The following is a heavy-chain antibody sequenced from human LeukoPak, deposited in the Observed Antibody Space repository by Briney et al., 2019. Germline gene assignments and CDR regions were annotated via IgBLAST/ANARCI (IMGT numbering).Heavy chain of an antibody. Sequence: GGSLRLSCAASGFTFSSYDMNWGRQAPGKGLEWISFISSTVSAKYYSDSVKGRFTISRDNAKYSLYLQLTGLRAEDTAVYYCARQMVVTATLDYWGQGTLVTVSS. CDR2: ISSTVSAK. J-gene: IGHJ4*02. CDR3: ARQMVVTATLDY. CDR1: GFTFSSYD. D-gene: IGHD2-15*01. V-gene: IGHV3-48*03.